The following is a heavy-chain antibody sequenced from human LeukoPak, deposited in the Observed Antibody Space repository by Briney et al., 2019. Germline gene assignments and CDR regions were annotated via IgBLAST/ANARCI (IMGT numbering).Heavy chain of an antibody. V-gene: IGHV4-34*01. CDR3: ARGPPGIAVNNWFDS. D-gene: IGHD6-19*01. CDR2: INHSGST. CDR1: GGSFSGYY. Sequence: PSETLSLTCAVYGGSFSGYYWSWIRQPPGKGLEWIGEINHSGSTNYNPSLKSRVTISVDTSKNQFSLKLSSVTAADTAVYYCARGPPGIAVNNWFDSWGQGTLVTVSS. J-gene: IGHJ5*01.